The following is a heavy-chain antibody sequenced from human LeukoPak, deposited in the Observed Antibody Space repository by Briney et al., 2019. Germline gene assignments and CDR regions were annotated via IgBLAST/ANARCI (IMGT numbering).Heavy chain of an antibody. D-gene: IGHD2-21*01. CDR1: GGTFSSYA. Sequence: GASVKVSCKASGGTFSSYAISWVRQAPGQGLEWMGIINPSDGSTTYAQKFQGRVIMTRDTSTSTVYMELSSLRSEDTAVYYCARNYCGGDCSGHALDIWGQGTMVTVSS. J-gene: IGHJ3*02. CDR2: INPSDGST. CDR3: ARNYCGGDCSGHALDI. V-gene: IGHV1-46*01.